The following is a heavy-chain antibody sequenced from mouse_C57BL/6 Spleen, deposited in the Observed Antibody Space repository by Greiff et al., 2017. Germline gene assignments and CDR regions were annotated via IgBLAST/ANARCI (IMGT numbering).Heavy chain of an antibody. V-gene: IGHV5-12*01. CDR3: ARRYDYDGAMDY. J-gene: IGHJ4*01. CDR1: GFTFSDYY. D-gene: IGHD2-4*01. Sequence: EVKLMESGGGLVQPGGSLKLSCAASGFTFSDYYMYWVRQTPEKRLEWVAYISNGGGSTYYPDTVKGRFTISRDNAKNTLYLQMSRRKSEDTARYYCARRYDYDGAMDYWGQGTSVTVSS. CDR2: ISNGGGST.